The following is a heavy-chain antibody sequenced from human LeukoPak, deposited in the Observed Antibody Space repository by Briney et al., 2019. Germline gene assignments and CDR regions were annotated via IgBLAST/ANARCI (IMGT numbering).Heavy chain of an antibody. D-gene: IGHD2-2*01. V-gene: IGHV4-30-4*01. CDR3: ARDIVVVPAAIGYGMDV. J-gene: IGHJ6*02. CDR2: IYYSGST. CDR1: GVSICIVAYY. Sequence: PSETLSLTCTVSGVSICIVAYYGSWVRQHRGNGLGWIEYIYYSGSTYYNPSLKSRVTISVDTSKNQFSLKLSSVTAADTAVYYCARDIVVVPAAIGYGMDVWGQGTTVTVYS.